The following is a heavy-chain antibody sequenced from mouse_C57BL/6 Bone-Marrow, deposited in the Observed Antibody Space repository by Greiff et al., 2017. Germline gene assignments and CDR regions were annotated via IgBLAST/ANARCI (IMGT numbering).Heavy chain of an antibody. CDR3: ARQLRQKGKYYFDD. J-gene: IGHJ2*01. D-gene: IGHD3-2*02. CDR1: GYTFTSYW. Sequence: VQLQQSGAELAKPGASVKLSCKASGYTFTSYWMHWVQQRPGQGLEWIGYINPSSGYSKSNQKFKDKATLTADKSSSTAYMQLSSLTYEDSAVYYCARQLRQKGKYYFDDWGQGTTLTVSS. V-gene: IGHV1-7*01. CDR2: INPSSGYS.